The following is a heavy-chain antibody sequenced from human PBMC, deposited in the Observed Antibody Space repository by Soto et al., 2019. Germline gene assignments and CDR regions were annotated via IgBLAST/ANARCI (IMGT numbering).Heavy chain of an antibody. D-gene: IGHD2-15*01. CDR1: GYTLTELS. Sequence: ASVKVSCKVSGYTLTELSMHWVRQAPGKGLEWMGGFDPEDGETNYAQQFQGRVTMTEDTSTDTAYMELNSLRSEDTAVYYGVTVAAAATFDSWGQGTLVTVSS. J-gene: IGHJ4*02. CDR3: VTVAAAATFDS. V-gene: IGHV1-24*01. CDR2: FDPEDGET.